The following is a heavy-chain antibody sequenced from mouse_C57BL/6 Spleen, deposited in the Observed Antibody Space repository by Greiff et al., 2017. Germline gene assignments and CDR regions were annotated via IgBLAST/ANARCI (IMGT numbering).Heavy chain of an antibody. V-gene: IGHV5-17*01. D-gene: IGHD1-1*01. CDR2: ISSGSSTI. J-gene: IGHJ1*03. CDR1: GFTFSDYG. CDR3: ARGDYYGSSYDWYFDV. Sequence: EVQRVESGGGLVKPGGSLKLSCAASGFTFSDYGMHWVRQAPEKGLEWVAYISSGSSTIYYADTVKGRCTISRDNAKNTLFLQMTSLRSEDTAMYYCARGDYYGSSYDWYFDVWGTGTTVTVSS.